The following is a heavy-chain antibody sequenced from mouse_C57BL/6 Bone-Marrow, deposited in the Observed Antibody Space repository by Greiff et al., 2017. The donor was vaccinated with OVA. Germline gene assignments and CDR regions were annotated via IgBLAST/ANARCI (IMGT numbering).Heavy chain of an antibody. V-gene: IGHV1-69*01. Sequence: VQLQQSGAELVMPGASVKLSCKASGYTFTSYWMHWVKQRPGQGLEWIGEIDPSDSYTTYNQKFKGKSTLTVDKSSSTAYMQLSSLTSEDSAVYYCAREAPYYYGSSCYAMDYWGQGTSVTVSS. CDR1: GYTFTSYW. J-gene: IGHJ4*01. CDR2: IDPSDSYT. CDR3: AREAPYYYGSSCYAMDY. D-gene: IGHD1-1*01.